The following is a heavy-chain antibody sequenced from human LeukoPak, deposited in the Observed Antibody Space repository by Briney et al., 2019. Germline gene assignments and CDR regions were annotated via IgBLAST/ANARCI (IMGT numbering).Heavy chain of an antibody. V-gene: IGHV1-18*01. Sequence: AASVKVSCKASGYTFTSYGISWVRQAPGQGLEWMGWISAYNGNTNYAQKLQGRVTMTTDTSTSTAYMELRSLRSDDTAVYYCAKAVVPPVALRGGSSEYYFDYWGQGTLVTVSS. D-gene: IGHD2-15*01. J-gene: IGHJ4*02. CDR3: AKAVVPPVALRGGSSEYYFDY. CDR2: ISAYNGNT. CDR1: GYTFTSYG.